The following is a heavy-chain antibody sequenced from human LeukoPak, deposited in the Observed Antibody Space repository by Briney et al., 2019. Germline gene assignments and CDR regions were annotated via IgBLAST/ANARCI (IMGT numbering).Heavy chain of an antibody. Sequence: GRSLRLSCAASGFTFSSYGMHWVRQAPGKGLEWVAVIWYDGSNKYYADSVKGRFTTSRDNSKNTLYLQMNSLRAEDTAVYYCAKGGYSSWLSYYYYMDVWGKGTTVTVSS. V-gene: IGHV3-33*06. CDR1: GFTFSSYG. D-gene: IGHD6-13*01. J-gene: IGHJ6*03. CDR3: AKGGYSSWLSYYYYMDV. CDR2: IWYDGSNK.